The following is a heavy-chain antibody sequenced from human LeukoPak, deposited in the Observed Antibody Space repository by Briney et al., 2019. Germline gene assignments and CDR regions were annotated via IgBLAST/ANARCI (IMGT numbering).Heavy chain of an antibody. CDR1: GFTFSSYG. J-gene: IGHJ3*02. D-gene: IGHD2-2*03. CDR3: AKDGSDAFDI. CDR2: ISYDGSNK. V-gene: IGHV3-30*18. Sequence: GGSLRLSCAASGFTFSSYGMHWVRQAPGKGLEWVAVISYDGSNKYYADSVKGRFTISRDNSKNTLYLQMNSLRAEDTAVYYCAKDGSDAFDIWGQGTMVTVSS.